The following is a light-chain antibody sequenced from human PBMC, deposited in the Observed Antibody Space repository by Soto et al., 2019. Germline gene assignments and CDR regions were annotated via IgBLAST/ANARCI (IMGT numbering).Light chain of an antibody. Sequence: QSALTQPCSVSGSTGKSITISCTGTSSDVGGYNYVSWYRQHPGKAPKLMIYDVSKRPSGVPDRFSGSKSGNTASLTISGLQAEDEADYYCCSYAGSYTHYVFGTGTKVTV. CDR2: DVS. CDR1: SSDVGGYNY. J-gene: IGLJ1*01. V-gene: IGLV2-11*01. CDR3: CSYAGSYTHYV.